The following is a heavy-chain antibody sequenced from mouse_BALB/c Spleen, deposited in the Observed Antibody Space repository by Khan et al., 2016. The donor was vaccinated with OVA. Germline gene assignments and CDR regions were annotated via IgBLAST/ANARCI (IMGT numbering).Heavy chain of an antibody. V-gene: IGHV1-39*01. CDR2: TDPYYGDA. J-gene: IGHJ2*01. CDR1: GYSFTDYN. Sequence: VQLQQSGPELDKPGASVKISCKASGYSFTDYNMNWVKQSNGKSLEWIGNTDPYYGDAHYNQKFKGKATLTVDRSSSTAYMQLKSLTSEDSAVYYCTRLGTNYSFDYWGQGTTLTVSS. CDR3: TRLGTNYSFDY. D-gene: IGHD2-1*01.